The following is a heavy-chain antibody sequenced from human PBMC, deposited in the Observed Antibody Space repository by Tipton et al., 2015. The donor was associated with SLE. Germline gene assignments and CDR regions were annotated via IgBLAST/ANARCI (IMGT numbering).Heavy chain of an antibody. Sequence: TLSLTCTVSGASISRSSYYWGWIRQPPGKGLEWIGSIYYSGNTYYNPSLESRLTISVDTSKSQFSLKLSSVSAADTAVYYCVRLFRVFGVVISMDCFDYWGQGALVTVSS. CDR2: IYYSGNT. CDR1: GASISRSSYY. V-gene: IGHV4-39*01. D-gene: IGHD3-3*01. CDR3: VRLFRVFGVVISMDCFDY. J-gene: IGHJ4*02.